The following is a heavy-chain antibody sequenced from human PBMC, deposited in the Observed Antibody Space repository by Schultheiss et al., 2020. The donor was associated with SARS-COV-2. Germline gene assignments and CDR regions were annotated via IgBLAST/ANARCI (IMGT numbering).Heavy chain of an antibody. Sequence: SETLSLTCAVYGGSFSGYYWSWIRQPPGKGLEWIGEINHSGSTNYNPSLKSRVTISVDTSKNQFSLKLSSVTAADTAVYYCARWEYPVRWPFDYWGQGTLVTVSS. CDR1: GGSFSGYY. V-gene: IGHV4-34*01. D-gene: IGHD2/OR15-2a*01. J-gene: IGHJ4*02. CDR3: ARWEYPVRWPFDY. CDR2: INHSGST.